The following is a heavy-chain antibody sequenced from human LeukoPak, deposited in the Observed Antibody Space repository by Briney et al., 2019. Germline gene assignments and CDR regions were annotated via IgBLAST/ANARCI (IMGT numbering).Heavy chain of an antibody. CDR3: ARVGCAGTVSDWFDH. CDR2: ISSSSSYI. CDR1: GFTFSSYS. J-gene: IGHJ5*02. D-gene: IGHD6-13*01. V-gene: IGHV3-21*01. Sequence: GGSLTLSCAASGFTFSSYSMNWVRQAPGKGLEWVSSISSSSSYIYYADSVKGRFTISRDNAKNSLYLQMNSLRDEETAVYYCARVGCAGTVSDWFDHWGQGTLVTVSS.